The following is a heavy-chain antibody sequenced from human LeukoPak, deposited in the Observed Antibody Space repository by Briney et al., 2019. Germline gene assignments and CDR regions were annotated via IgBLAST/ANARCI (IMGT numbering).Heavy chain of an antibody. CDR1: GGSISSSSYY. CDR2: IYYSGST. CDR3: ARVEAAAGTAFDI. D-gene: IGHD6-13*01. V-gene: IGHV4-39*07. Sequence: SETLSLTCTVSGGSISSSSYYWGWIRQPPGKGLEWIGSIYYSGSTHYNPSLKSRVSISVDTSKNQFSLKLSSVTAADTAVYYCARVEAAAGTAFDIWGQGTMVTVSS. J-gene: IGHJ3*02.